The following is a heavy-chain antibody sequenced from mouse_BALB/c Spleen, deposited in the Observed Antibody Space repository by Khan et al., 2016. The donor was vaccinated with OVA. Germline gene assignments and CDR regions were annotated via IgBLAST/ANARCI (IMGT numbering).Heavy chain of an antibody. D-gene: IGHD1-2*01. CDR3: TRDKNYYGYLAY. CDR2: ISYDGSN. CDR1: GYSITSGYY. J-gene: IGHJ3*01. Sequence: EVELVESGPGLVKPSQSLSLTYSVTGYSITSGYYWNWLRQFPGNKLEWMGYISYDGSNNFNPSLKNRISITRDTSENQFFLTLNSVTTEDTATYYCTRDKNYYGYLAYGGQGTLVTVSA. V-gene: IGHV3-6*02.